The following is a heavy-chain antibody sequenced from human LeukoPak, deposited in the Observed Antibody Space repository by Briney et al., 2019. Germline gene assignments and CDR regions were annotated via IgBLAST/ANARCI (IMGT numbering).Heavy chain of an antibody. J-gene: IGHJ6*03. V-gene: IGHV3-21*01. CDR2: ITGSSSYI. D-gene: IGHD6-6*01. Sequence: GGSLRLSCAASGFTFSAYSMNWARQAPGEGLEWVSSITGSSSYIYYADSVKGRFTISRDNAKNSLYLQMNSLRAEDTAVYYSARCRTSSQDYYYYYMDVWGKGTTVTVSS. CDR3: ARCRTSSQDYYYYYMDV. CDR1: GFTFSAYS.